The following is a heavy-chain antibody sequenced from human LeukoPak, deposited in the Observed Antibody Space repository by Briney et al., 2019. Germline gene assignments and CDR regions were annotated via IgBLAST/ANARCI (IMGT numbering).Heavy chain of an antibody. Sequence: SETLSLTCTVSGGSISLSFWSWLRQPAGKGLEWVGRLYPSGRTENIPSLKSRVSISLDAPKSRFSLRLTSVTAAGTAVYFCARDAGSGWYYFDSWGQGTRVTVSS. V-gene: IGHV4-4*07. CDR3: ARDAGSGWYYFDS. CDR1: GGSISLSF. D-gene: IGHD6-19*01. CDR2: LYPSGRT. J-gene: IGHJ4*02.